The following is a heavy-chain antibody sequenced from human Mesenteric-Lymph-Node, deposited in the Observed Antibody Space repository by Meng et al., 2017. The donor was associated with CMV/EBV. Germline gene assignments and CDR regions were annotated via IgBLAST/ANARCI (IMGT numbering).Heavy chain of an antibody. CDR1: VGTFSSYT. J-gene: IGHJ5*02. Sequence: QVQLVQSGAEVKKRGSSVKVSCKASVGTFSSYTISWVRQAPGQGLEWMGRIIPILGIANYAQKFQGRVTITADKSTSTAYMELSSLRSEDTAVYYCAGGIAAAGSRWFDPWGQGTLVTVSS. D-gene: IGHD6-13*01. V-gene: IGHV1-69*02. CDR2: IIPILGIA. CDR3: AGGIAAAGSRWFDP.